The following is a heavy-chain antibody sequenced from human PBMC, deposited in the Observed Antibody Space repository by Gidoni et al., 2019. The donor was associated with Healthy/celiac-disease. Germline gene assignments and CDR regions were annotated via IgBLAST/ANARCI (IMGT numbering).Heavy chain of an antibody. Sequence: QVQLVESGGGVVQPGRSLRLSCAASGFTFSSYCMHWVRQAPGKGLEWVAVIWYDGSNKYYADSVKGRFTISRDNSKNTLYLQMNSLRAEDTAVYYCARGGDIEVPAALRALLDYWGQGTLVTVSS. V-gene: IGHV3-33*01. CDR2: IWYDGSNK. D-gene: IGHD2-2*01. J-gene: IGHJ4*02. CDR1: GFTFSSYC. CDR3: ARGGDIEVPAALRALLDY.